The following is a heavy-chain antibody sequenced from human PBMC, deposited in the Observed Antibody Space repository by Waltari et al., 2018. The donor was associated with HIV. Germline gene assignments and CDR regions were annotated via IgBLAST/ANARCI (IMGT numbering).Heavy chain of an antibody. CDR1: ASSISSNYY. CDR2: IYRTGTT. CDR3: ARDQDYYDSSGYTCYAFDI. D-gene: IGHD3-22*01. J-gene: IGHJ3*02. Sequence: QVQLQESGPRLVKASETLSLTCTVSASSISSNYYWGWIRQPPGKGLQWIGSIYRTGTTYYNPSLKRRVTISADWSKNQFSLKLTSVSAADTAVYYCARDQDYYDSSGYTCYAFDIWGQGTSVTVSS. V-gene: IGHV4-38-2*02.